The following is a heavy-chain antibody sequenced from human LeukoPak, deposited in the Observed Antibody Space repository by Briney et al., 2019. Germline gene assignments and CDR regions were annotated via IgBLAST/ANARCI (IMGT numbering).Heavy chain of an antibody. CDR2: IYHSGST. D-gene: IGHD6-19*01. J-gene: IGHJ5*02. V-gene: IGHV4-38-2*02. CDR1: GYSISSGYY. CDR3: AKGAGPPWFDP. Sequence: SETLSLTCSVSGYSISSGYYWGWIRQPPGKGLEWIGSIYHSGSTYYNPSLKCRVTISVDTSKNQFSMNPNSVTAADTAVYYCAKGAGPPWFDPWGQGTLVTVSS.